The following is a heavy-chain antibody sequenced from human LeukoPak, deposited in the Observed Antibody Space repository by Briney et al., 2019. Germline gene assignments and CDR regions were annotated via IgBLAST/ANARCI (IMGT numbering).Heavy chain of an antibody. Sequence: GASVKVSCKASGYTFTGYYMHWVRQAPGQGLEWMGWINPNSGGTNYAQKFQGRVTMTRDTSISTAYMELSRLRSDDTAVYYCARDSGYCSSTSCSDPNWLDPWGQGTLVTVSS. V-gene: IGHV1-2*02. CDR3: ARDSGYCSSTSCSDPNWLDP. CDR2: INPNSGGT. CDR1: GYTFTGYY. J-gene: IGHJ5*02. D-gene: IGHD2-2*01.